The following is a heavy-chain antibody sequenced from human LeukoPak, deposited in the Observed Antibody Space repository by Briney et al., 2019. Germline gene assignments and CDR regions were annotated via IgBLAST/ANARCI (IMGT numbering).Heavy chain of an antibody. D-gene: IGHD6-19*01. CDR1: GGTFSSYA. J-gene: IGHJ4*02. CDR3: ARETLGGWFLD. CDR2: MKSNSGNT. Sequence: ASVKVSCKASGGTFSSYAISWVRQAPGQGLEWMGWMKSNSGNTGYAQKLQGRVTMTRDTSISTAYMELSSLGSEDTALYYCARETLGGWFLDWGQGTLVTVSS. V-gene: IGHV1-8*02.